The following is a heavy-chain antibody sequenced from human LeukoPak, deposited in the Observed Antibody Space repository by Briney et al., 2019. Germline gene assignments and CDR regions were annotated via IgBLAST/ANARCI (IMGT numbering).Heavy chain of an antibody. V-gene: IGHV3-7*01. CDR3: TRGVTIVPDY. CDR2: IKQDGSEK. J-gene: IGHJ4*02. Sequence: GGSLRLSCAASGLAFNNYWMSWVRQAPGKGLEWVANIKQDGSEKHYVDSVKGRFIISRDNAKSSLYLQMNSLRVEDTAVYYCTRGVTIVPDYWGQGTLVTVSS. CDR1: GLAFNNYW. D-gene: IGHD2-8*01.